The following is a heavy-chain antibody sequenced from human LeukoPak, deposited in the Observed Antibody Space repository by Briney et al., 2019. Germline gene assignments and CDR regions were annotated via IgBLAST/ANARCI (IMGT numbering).Heavy chain of an antibody. J-gene: IGHJ5*02. CDR1: GFTFGDYG. Sequence: GGSLRLSCAASGFTFGDYGMSWVRQAPGKGLEWVSVINWNGGSTGYADSVKGRFTISRDNAKNSLYLQMNSLRAEDTAVYYCAIEPGVVIIDGLFSWCDPWGQGTLVTVSS. CDR2: INWNGGST. CDR3: AIEPGVVIIDGLFSWCDP. V-gene: IGHV3-20*04. D-gene: IGHD3-3*01.